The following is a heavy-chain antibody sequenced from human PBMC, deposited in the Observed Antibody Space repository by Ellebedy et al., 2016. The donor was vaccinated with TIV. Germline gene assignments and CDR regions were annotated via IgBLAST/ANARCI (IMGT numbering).Heavy chain of an antibody. CDR2: IKQDGSEK. CDR1: GFTFSNYW. D-gene: IGHD3-3*01. CDR3: ATDTIFGVLTPYGTDA. Sequence: GESLKISXAASGFTFSNYWMSWVRQAPGKGLEWVANIKQDGSEKYYVDSVKGRFSISRDNAESSLYLQMNSLRAEDTAVYYCATDTIFGVLTPYGTDAWGQGTTVTVSS. V-gene: IGHV3-7*03. J-gene: IGHJ6*02.